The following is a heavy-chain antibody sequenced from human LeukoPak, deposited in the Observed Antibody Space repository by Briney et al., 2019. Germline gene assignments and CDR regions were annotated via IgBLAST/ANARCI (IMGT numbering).Heavy chain of an antibody. CDR1: GFTFSSYS. CDR2: ILGTGDYT. Sequence: GGSLRLSCAASGFTFSSYSMNWVRQAPGKGLEWVSSILGTGDYTYYADSVKGRFTISRDNSKNTLYLQMNSLRAGDTAIYYCARGSKGTYDYWGQGTLVTVSS. J-gene: IGHJ4*02. V-gene: IGHV3-23*01. CDR3: ARGSKGTYDY.